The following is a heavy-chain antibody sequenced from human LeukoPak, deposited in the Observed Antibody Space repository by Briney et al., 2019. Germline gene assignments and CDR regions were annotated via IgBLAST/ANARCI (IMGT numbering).Heavy chain of an antibody. CDR3: ARFIAAPYYFDY. V-gene: IGHV3-74*01. CDR2: INTDGSST. J-gene: IGHJ4*02. D-gene: IGHD6-13*01. Sequence: GGSLRLSCAASGFTFSSYWMHWVRQAPGKGLVWVSRINTDGSSTTYADSVKGRFTISRDNAKNSLYLQMNSLRAEDTAVYYCARFIAAPYYFDYWGRGTLVTVSS. CDR1: GFTFSSYW.